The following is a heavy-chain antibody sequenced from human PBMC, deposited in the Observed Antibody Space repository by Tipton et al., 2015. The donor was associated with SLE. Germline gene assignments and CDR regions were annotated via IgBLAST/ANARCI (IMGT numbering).Heavy chain of an antibody. Sequence: GSLRLSCAASGFTFSSYSMSWVRQAPGKGLEWVSVIYSGGSTYYADSVKGRFTISRDNSKNTLYLQMNSLRAEDTAVYYCSGAAGRGPFDIWGQGTMVTVSS. CDR3: SGAAGRGPFDI. CDR1: GFTFSSYS. CDR2: IYSGGST. J-gene: IGHJ3*02. D-gene: IGHD6-13*01. V-gene: IGHV3-66*02.